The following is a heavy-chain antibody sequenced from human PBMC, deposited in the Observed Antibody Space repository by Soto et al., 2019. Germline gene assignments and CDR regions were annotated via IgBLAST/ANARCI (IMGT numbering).Heavy chain of an antibody. CDR1: GGSISSGGYY. D-gene: IGHD2-8*01. J-gene: IGHJ6*02. CDR3: ATDNGSEYYGRDV. Sequence: TLSLTCTVSGGSISSGGYYWSWIRQHPGKGLEWIGYIYYSGSTYYNPSLKSRVTISVDTSKNQFSLKLSSVTAADTAVYYCATDNGSEYYGRDVGDQGTTVTAP. V-gene: IGHV4-31*03. CDR2: IYYSGST.